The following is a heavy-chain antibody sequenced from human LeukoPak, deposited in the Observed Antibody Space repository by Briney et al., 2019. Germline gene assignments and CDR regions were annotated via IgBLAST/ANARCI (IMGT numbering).Heavy chain of an antibody. Sequence: GGSLRLSCEASGFTFSRFTMIWVRQAPGKGLEWISSMGSTNSYTQYADSVQGRFTISRDNARSSLYLQMNSLRIEDTAVYFCARVRSSGWYVDYWGQGSLVSVSS. CDR2: MGSTNSYT. CDR1: GFTFSRFT. J-gene: IGHJ4*02. D-gene: IGHD6-19*01. V-gene: IGHV3-21*01. CDR3: ARVRSSGWYVDY.